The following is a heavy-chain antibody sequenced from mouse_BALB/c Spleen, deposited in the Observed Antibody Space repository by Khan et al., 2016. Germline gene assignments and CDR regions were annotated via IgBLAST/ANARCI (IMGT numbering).Heavy chain of an antibody. CDR1: GFTFNTYA. Sequence: EVQLVESGGGLVQPKGSLKLSCAASGFTFNTYAMDWVRQAPGKGLEWVARIRTKSNNLSTYYADSVKDRFTISRDDSQSMIYLQMNNLKTEDTAMYDSVRQNLRWYFDVWGAGTTVTVSS. CDR2: IRTKSNNLST. D-gene: IGHD1-1*01. J-gene: IGHJ1*01. CDR3: VRQNLRWYFDV. V-gene: IGHV10-1*02.